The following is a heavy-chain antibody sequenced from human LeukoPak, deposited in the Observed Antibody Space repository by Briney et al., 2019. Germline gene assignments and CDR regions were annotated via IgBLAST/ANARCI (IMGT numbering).Heavy chain of an antibody. V-gene: IGHV1-2*07. CDR1: GYTFTGYY. CDR2: INPNSGGT. CDR3: ARDARRDGCNAFDY. D-gene: IGHD5-24*01. J-gene: IGHJ4*02. Sequence: ASVKVSRKASGYTFTGYYMHWVRQAPGQGLEWMGWINPNSGGTNYAHKCQGSVTMARASSINTVYMELSRLTSDDTAVYYCARDARRDGCNAFDYWGQGKLVTVSS.